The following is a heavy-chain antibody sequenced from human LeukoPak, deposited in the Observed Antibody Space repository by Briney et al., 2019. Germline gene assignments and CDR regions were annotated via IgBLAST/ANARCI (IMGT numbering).Heavy chain of an antibody. CDR1: GYTFTSYD. J-gene: IGHJ4*02. CDR3: ARTPPGGDVDH. CDR2: MNPNSGNT. Sequence: ASVKVSCKASGYTFTSYDINWVRQATGQGLEWMGWMNPNSGNTGYAQKFQGRVTMTRNNSISTAYMELSSLRAEDTAGYYCARTPPGGDVDHWGEGTLVTVSS. D-gene: IGHD3-10*01. V-gene: IGHV1-8*01.